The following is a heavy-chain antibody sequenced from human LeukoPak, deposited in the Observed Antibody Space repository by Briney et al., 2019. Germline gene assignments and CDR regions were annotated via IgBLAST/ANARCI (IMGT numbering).Heavy chain of an antibody. Sequence: HPGGSLRLSCAASGFTFSSYGMHWVRQAPGKGLEWMAFIRYDGSNKYYADSVKGRFTISRDNSKNTLYLQMNSLRAEDTAVYYCAKEGQYSSSWYPYYYYYMDVWGKGTTVTVSS. CDR1: GFTFSSYG. J-gene: IGHJ6*03. D-gene: IGHD6-13*01. CDR2: IRYDGSNK. V-gene: IGHV3-30*02. CDR3: AKEGQYSSSWYPYYYYYMDV.